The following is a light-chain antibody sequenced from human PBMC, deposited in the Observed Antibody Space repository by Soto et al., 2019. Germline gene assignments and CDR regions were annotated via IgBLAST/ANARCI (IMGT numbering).Light chain of an antibody. J-gene: IGKJ4*01. CDR1: QTVSNNY. CDR2: DAS. V-gene: IGKV3-20*01. Sequence: EFVLTQSPGTLSLSPGARATLSCRASQTVSNNYLAWYQQKPGQAPRLLIYDASSRATGIPDRFSGGGSGTDFTLTISSLEPEDCAVYYCQQFSSYPLTFGGGTKVEIK. CDR3: QQFSSYPLT.